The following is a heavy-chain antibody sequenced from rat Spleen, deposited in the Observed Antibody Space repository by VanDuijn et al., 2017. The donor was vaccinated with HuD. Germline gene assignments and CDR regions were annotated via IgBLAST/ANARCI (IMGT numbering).Heavy chain of an antibody. V-gene: IGHV5-25*01. D-gene: IGHD1-10*01. CDR3: ATSIITTPDY. J-gene: IGHJ2*01. CDR2: ISTGGGNT. CDR1: GFTFSNYY. Sequence: EVQLVESGGGLVQPGRSLKLSCAASGFTFSNYYMAWVRQAPTKGLEWVAYISTGGGNTYYRDSVKGRFTISRDDAKSTLYLQMDSLRSEDTATYYCATSIITTPDYWGQGVMVTVSS.